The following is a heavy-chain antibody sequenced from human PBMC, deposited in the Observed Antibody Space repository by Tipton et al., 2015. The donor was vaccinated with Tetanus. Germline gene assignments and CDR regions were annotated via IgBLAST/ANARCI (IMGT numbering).Heavy chain of an antibody. CDR2: INHSGST. V-gene: IGHV4-34*01. CDR1: GGSFSGYD. D-gene: IGHD3-22*01. J-gene: IGHJ4*02. CDR3: ARGVTMIVVVNYFDY. Sequence: TLSLTCAVYGGSFSGYDWNWIRQPPGKGLEWIGEINHSGSTKYNPSLKSRVTISVGTSGNLFSLKLSSVTAADTAVYYCARGVTMIVVVNYFDYWGQGILVTVSS.